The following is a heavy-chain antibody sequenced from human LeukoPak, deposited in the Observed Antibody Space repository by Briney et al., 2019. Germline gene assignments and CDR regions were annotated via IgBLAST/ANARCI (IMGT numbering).Heavy chain of an antibody. D-gene: IGHD2-8*02. CDR3: ARDLVANRYFDH. CDR2: IYYGGST. V-gene: IGHV4-59*01. CDR1: GASINGYY. Sequence: SETLSLTCSVSGASINGYYWSWIRQPPGKGLEWIGHIYYGGSTNYNPSLKSRVTISMDTSKKQFSLKVTSVTAADTAAYYCARDLVANRYFDHWGQGTLVTVSS. J-gene: IGHJ4*02.